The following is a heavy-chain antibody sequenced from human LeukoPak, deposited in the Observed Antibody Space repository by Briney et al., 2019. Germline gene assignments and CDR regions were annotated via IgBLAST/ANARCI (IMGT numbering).Heavy chain of an antibody. Sequence: GGSLRLSCAASGFTFSSYGMHWVRQAPGKGLEWVAVIWYDGSNKYYADSVKGRFTISRDNSKNTLYLQMNSLRAEDTAVYYCARDGENWRNFDYWGQGTLVTVSS. CDR1: GFTFSSYG. D-gene: IGHD1-1*01. V-gene: IGHV3-33*01. CDR3: ARDGENWRNFDY. J-gene: IGHJ4*02. CDR2: IWYDGSNK.